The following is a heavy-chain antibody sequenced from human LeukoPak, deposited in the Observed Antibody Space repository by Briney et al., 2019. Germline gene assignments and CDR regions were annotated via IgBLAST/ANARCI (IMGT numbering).Heavy chain of an antibody. CDR2: INSDGNNI. CDR3: ATSRVFDF. Sequence: PGGSLRLSCVTSGFTFSVYFMNWIRQAPGKGPEWLSFINSDGNNIYYRDSVKGRFTISRDNAKKTLYLEMNNLRVDDTAIYYCATSRVFDFWGQGTLVAVSS. CDR1: GFTFSVYF. J-gene: IGHJ4*02. V-gene: IGHV3-11*04.